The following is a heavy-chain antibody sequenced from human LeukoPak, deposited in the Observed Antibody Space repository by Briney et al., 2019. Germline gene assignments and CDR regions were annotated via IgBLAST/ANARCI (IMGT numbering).Heavy chain of an antibody. CDR3: ARDLSQPRGFDP. D-gene: IGHD2-2*01. CDR2: ISSSSSYI. Sequence: KAGGSLRLSCAASGFTFSSYSMNWVRQAPGKGLEWVSSISSSSSYIYYADSVKGRFTISRDNAKNSLCLQMNSLRAEDTAVYYCARDLSQPRGFDPWGQGTLVTVSS. CDR1: GFTFSSYS. V-gene: IGHV3-21*01. J-gene: IGHJ5*02.